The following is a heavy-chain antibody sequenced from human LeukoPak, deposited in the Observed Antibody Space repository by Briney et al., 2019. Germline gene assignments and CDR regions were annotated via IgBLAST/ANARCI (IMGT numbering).Heavy chain of an antibody. CDR1: GYTFTGYY. V-gene: IGHV1-69*13. D-gene: IGHD3-22*01. J-gene: IGHJ4*02. CDR2: IIPIFGTA. Sequence: SVKVSCKASGYTFTGYYMHWVRQAPGQGLEWMGGIIPIFGTANYAQKFQGRVTITADESTNTAYMELSSLRSEDTAVYYCSRPHPGSSGYYFDYWGQGTLVTVSS. CDR3: SRPHPGSSGYYFDY.